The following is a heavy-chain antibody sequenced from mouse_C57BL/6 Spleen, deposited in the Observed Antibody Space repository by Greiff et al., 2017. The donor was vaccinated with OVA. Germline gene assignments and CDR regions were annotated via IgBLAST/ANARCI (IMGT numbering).Heavy chain of an antibody. Sequence: QVHVKQSGPELVKPGASVKLSCKASGYTFTSYDINWVKQRPGQGLEWIGWIYPRDGSTKYNEKFKGKATLTVDTSSSTAYMELHSLTSEDSAVYFCARGGREWYFDVWGTGTTVTVSS. CDR3: ARGGREWYFDV. V-gene: IGHV1-85*01. CDR1: GYTFTSYD. CDR2: IYPRDGST. J-gene: IGHJ1*03.